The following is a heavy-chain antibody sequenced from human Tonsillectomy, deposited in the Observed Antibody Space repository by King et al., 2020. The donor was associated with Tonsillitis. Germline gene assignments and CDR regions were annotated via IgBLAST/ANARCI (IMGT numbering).Heavy chain of an antibody. CDR1: GYSFTNYW. CDR3: ARHGSYSSRWGPHRGYFYYYMDV. J-gene: IGHJ6*03. CDR2: IDPSDSYA. Sequence: DVQLVESGAEVKKPGESLRISCKGSGYSFTNYWITWVRQMPGKGLEWMGRIDPSDSYANYNPSFQGLVTISADKSISTAYLQWSSLKASDTAIYYCARHGSYSSRWGPHRGYFYYYMDVWGKGTTVTVSS. V-gene: IGHV5-10-1*03. D-gene: IGHD6-13*01.